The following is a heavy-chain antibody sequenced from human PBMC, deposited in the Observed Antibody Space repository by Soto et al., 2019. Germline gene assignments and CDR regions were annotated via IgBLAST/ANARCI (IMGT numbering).Heavy chain of an antibody. CDR1: GYTFTNYG. CDR2: ISGYNGNT. CDR3: AREGQAPYYYDGMDV. V-gene: IGHV1-18*01. J-gene: IGHJ6*02. Sequence: QVQVVQSGDEVKKPGASVEVSCKASGYTFTNYGFSWVRQAPGQGLEWMGGISGYNGNTKYAEKVQGRVTMTTDTSTSTAHMELRSLRFDDTAVYYCAREGQAPYYYDGMDVWGQGTAVTVSS.